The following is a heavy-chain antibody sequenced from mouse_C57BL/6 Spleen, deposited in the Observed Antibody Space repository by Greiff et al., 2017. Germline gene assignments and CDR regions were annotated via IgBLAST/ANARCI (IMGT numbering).Heavy chain of an antibody. D-gene: IGHD2-5*01. V-gene: IGHV1-76*01. CDR2: IYPGSGNT. CDR1: GYTFTDYY. Sequence: VMLVESGAELVRPGASVKLSCTASGYTFTDYYINWVKQRPGQGLEWIARIYPGSGNTYYNAKFKGKATLTAEKSSSTAYMQLSSLTSEDSAVYFCAREGIPYYSNYGPFAYWGQGTLVTVSA. CDR3: AREGIPYYSNYGPFAY. J-gene: IGHJ3*01.